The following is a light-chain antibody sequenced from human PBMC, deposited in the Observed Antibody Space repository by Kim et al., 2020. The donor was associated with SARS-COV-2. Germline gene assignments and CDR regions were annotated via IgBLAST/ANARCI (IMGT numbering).Light chain of an antibody. J-gene: IGLJ2*01. V-gene: IGLV2-14*03. CDR3: SSYTSITGLYIL. CDR1: SSDVGGYKY. Sequence: SITISCTGTSSDVGGYKYVSWNQQHPGKAPKLMIYDGSYRPSGVSNRFSGSKSGNTASLTISGLQVEDEADYYCSSYTSITGLYILFGGGTQLTVL. CDR2: DGS.